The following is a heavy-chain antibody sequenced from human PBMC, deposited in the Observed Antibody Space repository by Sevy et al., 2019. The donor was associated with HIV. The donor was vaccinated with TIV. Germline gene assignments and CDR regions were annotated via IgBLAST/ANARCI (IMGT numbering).Heavy chain of an antibody. V-gene: IGHV3-48*02. CDR3: ARVGLRVGATAPFDH. CDR1: GFTFSSYS. Sequence: GESLKISCAASGFTFSSYSMNWVRQAPGKGLEWVSYISSSSSTIYYADSVKGRFTISRDNAKNSLYLQMNSLRDEDTAVYYCARVGLRVGATAPFDHWGQGTLVTVSS. D-gene: IGHD1-26*01. CDR2: ISSSSSTI. J-gene: IGHJ4*02.